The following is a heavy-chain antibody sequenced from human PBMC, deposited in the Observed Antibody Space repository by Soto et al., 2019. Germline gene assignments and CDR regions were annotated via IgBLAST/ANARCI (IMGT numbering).Heavy chain of an antibody. CDR2: IYPGDSDT. V-gene: IGHV5-51*01. Sequence: GESLKISCKGSGYSFTSYWIGWVRQMPGKGLEWMGIIYPGDSDTRYSPSFQGQVTISADKSISTAYLQWSSLKASDTAMYYCARHQAARWIGYYYGMDAWGQGTTVTVSS. J-gene: IGHJ6*02. D-gene: IGHD5-12*01. CDR1: GYSFTSYW. CDR3: ARHQAARWIGYYYGMDA.